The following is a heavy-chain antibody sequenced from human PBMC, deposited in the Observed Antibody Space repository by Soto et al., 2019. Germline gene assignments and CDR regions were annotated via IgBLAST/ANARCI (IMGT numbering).Heavy chain of an antibody. Sequence: QVQLVESGGGVVQPGRSLRLSCAASGFSFSISPMHWVRQAPGKGPEWVALISYDGTNKFYEDSVKGRFTISRDTSKSPRYLQVDSLRPEDAAVYYCARDPKTSGGQHWAFNYFSSWGQGTLVTVSS. CDR1: GFSFSISP. CDR3: ARDPKTSGGQHWAFNYFSS. J-gene: IGHJ4*02. D-gene: IGHD7-27*01. CDR2: ISYDGTNK. V-gene: IGHV3-30-3*01.